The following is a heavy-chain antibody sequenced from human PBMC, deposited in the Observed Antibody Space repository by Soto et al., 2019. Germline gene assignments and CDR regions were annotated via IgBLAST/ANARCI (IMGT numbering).Heavy chain of an antibody. CDR2: IYYSGST. CDR3: ARDNLPTTYYYDSSGYYPGDGMDV. V-gene: IGHV4-59*01. Sequence: SETLSLTCTVSGGSISSYYWSWIRRPPGKGLEWIGYIYYSGSTNYNPSLKSRVTISVDTSKNQFSLKLSSVTAADTAVYYCARDNLPTTYYYDSSGYYPGDGMDVWGQGTTVT. D-gene: IGHD3-22*01. J-gene: IGHJ6*02. CDR1: GGSISSYY.